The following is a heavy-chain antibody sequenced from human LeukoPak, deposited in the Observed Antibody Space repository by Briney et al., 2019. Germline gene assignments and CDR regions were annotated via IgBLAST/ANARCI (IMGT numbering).Heavy chain of an antibody. CDR2: IYYSGST. Sequence: SETLSLTCTVSGGSISSGDYYWSWIRQPPGKGLEWIGYIYYSGSTYYNPSLKSRVTISVDTSKNQFSLKLSSVTAADRAVYYCARDGYCSSTSCYSFYYMDVWGKGTTVTVSS. V-gene: IGHV4-30-4*08. D-gene: IGHD2-2*01. CDR1: GGSISSGDYY. J-gene: IGHJ6*03. CDR3: ARDGYCSSTSCYSFYYMDV.